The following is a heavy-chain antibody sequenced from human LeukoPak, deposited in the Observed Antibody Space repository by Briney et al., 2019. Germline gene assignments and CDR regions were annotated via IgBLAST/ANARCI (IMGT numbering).Heavy chain of an antibody. CDR3: ARPFAQLLFGFDY. CDR2: IYYSGST. CDR1: GGSISSSSYY. D-gene: IGHD2-2*01. J-gene: IGHJ4*02. V-gene: IGHV4-39*01. Sequence: SETLSLTCTVSGGSISSSSYYWGWIRQPPGKGLEWIGSIYYSGSTYYNPSLKSRVTISVDTSKNQFSLKLSSVTAADTAVHYCARPFAQLLFGFDYWGQGTLVTVSS.